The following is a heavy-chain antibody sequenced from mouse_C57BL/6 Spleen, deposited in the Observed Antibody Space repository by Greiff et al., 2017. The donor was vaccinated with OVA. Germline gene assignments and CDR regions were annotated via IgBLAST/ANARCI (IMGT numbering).Heavy chain of an antibody. V-gene: IGHV3-6*01. CDR1: GYSITSGYY. CDR3: ARGDFSWFAY. CDR2: ISYDGSN. D-gene: IGHD3-3*01. J-gene: IGHJ3*01. Sequence: DVKLQESGPGLVKPSQSLSLTCSVTGYSITSGYYWNWIRQFPGNKLEWMGYISYDGSNNYNPSLKNRISITRDTSKNQFCLKLNSVTTEDTATYYCARGDFSWFAYWGKGTLVTVSA.